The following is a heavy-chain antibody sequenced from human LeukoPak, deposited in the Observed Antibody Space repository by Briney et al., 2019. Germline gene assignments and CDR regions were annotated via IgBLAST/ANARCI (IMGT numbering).Heavy chain of an antibody. D-gene: IGHD1-20*01. CDR1: GVSISSSNSY. V-gene: IGHV4-39*02. CDR2: IYYSGNT. Sequence: SETLSLTCTVSGVSISSSNSYWGWIRQPPGKGLEWIGSIYYSGNTYYNASLKSQVSISIDTSKNQFSLKLSSVTAADTAVYYCARDKLDNWNDQDGDYWGQGTLVTVSS. J-gene: IGHJ4*02. CDR3: ARDKLDNWNDQDGDY.